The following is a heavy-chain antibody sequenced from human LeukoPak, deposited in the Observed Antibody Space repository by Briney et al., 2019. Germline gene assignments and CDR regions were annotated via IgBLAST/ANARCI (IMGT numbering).Heavy chain of an antibody. V-gene: IGHV3-74*01. CDR2: INGDGSTT. CDR1: GFTFSSYW. J-gene: IGHJ5*02. Sequence: GGSLRLSCAASGFTFSSYWMHWVRQAPGKGLVWVSRINGDGSTTRYADSVKGRFTISRDNAKNTLYLQMNSLRVEDTAVYYCVSGTRIAAGGSSWGQGTLVTVSS. D-gene: IGHD6-13*01. CDR3: VSGTRIAAGGSS.